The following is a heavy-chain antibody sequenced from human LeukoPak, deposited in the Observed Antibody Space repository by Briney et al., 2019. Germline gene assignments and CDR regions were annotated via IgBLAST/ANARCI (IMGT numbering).Heavy chain of an antibody. J-gene: IGHJ4*02. CDR1: GYIFTNYY. V-gene: IGHV1-46*01. Sequence: ASVKVSFKASGYIFTNYYMHWVRQAPGQRLEWMGIINPSGGSTRYAQKFQGRVTMTRDTSTSTVYMELSSLRSEDTAVYHCARDAVGSGGDCYFDYWGQGTLVTVSS. CDR2: INPSGGST. D-gene: IGHD2-21*02. CDR3: ARDAVGSGGDCYFDY.